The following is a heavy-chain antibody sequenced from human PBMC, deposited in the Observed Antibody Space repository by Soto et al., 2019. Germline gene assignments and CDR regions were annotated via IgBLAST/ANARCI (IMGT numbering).Heavy chain of an antibody. D-gene: IGHD3-22*01. CDR2: LWFDGSNE. CDR3: ARDPRRTSISRGSSRAYWFDS. Sequence: QIHLVESGGGVVQPGRSLRLSCTASGFNFSSHGMHWVRQAPGKGLEWVAVLWFDGSNEYYADSVRGRFTISRDNSKSTLSLQMSSLGVDDTAVYYCARDPRRTSISRGSSRAYWFDSWGQGALVTVSS. J-gene: IGHJ5*02. V-gene: IGHV3-33*01. CDR1: GFNFSSHG.